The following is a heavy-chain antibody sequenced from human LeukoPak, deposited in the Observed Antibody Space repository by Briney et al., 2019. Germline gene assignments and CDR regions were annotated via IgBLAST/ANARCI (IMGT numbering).Heavy chain of an antibody. J-gene: IGHJ3*02. CDR3: ARDGIAVAGIDAFDI. V-gene: IGHV1-69*13. Sequence: SVKVSCKVSGYTLSDLSMHWVRQAPGKGLEWMGGIIPILGTANYAQKFQGRVTITADESTSTAYMELSSLRSEDTAVYYCARDGIAVAGIDAFDIWGQGTMVTVSS. D-gene: IGHD6-19*01. CDR1: GYTLSDLS. CDR2: IIPILGTA.